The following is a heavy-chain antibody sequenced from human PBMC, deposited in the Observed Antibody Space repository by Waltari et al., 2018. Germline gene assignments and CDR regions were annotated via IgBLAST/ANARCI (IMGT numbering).Heavy chain of an antibody. CDR3: ATPFYAASGSFLSY. D-gene: IGHD3-10*01. CDR1: GFTVSDFW. CDR2: IDSDGSTT. Sequence: EVQLVESGGALVQPGGSLSLSCAASGFTVSDFWMHWVRQSPEKGLVWVSRIDSDGSTTTYADSVKGRFTISRDNTKNTLYLQMNGLTAEDTGVYYCATPFYAASGSFLSYWGQGTLVAVSS. J-gene: IGHJ4*02. V-gene: IGHV3-74*03.